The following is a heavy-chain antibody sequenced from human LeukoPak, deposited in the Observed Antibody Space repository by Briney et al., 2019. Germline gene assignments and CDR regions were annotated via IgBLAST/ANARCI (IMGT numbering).Heavy chain of an antibody. CDR3: ARESNSPLDY. V-gene: IGHV4-34*01. CDR2: INHSGST. J-gene: IGHJ4*02. D-gene: IGHD5-24*01. Sequence: PSETLSLTCAVYGGSFSGYYWSWIRQPPGKGLEWAGEINHSGSTNYNPSLKSRVTISVDTSKNQFSLKLSSVTAADTAVYYCARESNSPLDYWGQGTLVTVSS. CDR1: GGSFSGYY.